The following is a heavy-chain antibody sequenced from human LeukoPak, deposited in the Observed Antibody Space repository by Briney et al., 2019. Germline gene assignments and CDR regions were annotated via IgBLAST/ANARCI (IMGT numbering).Heavy chain of an antibody. D-gene: IGHD3-10*01. Sequence: GGSLRLSCAASGFTFSSYAMSWVRQAPGKGLEWVSAISGSGGSTYYADSVKGRFTISRDNSKNTLYLQMTSLRAEDTAVYYCAKGSITMVRGVTLPLGYWGQGTLVTVSS. J-gene: IGHJ4*02. CDR1: GFTFSSYA. CDR3: AKGSITMVRGVTLPLGY. CDR2: ISGSGGST. V-gene: IGHV3-23*01.